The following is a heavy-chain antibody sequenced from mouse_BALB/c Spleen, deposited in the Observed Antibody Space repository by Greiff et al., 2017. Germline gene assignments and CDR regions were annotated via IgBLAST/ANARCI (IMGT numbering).Heavy chain of an antibody. Sequence: EVKLEESGPSLVKPSQTLSLTCSVTGDSITSGYWNWIRKFPGNKLEYMGYISYSGSTYYNPSLKSRISITRDTSKNQYYLQLNSVTTEDTATYYCASRGLRRSGDAMDYWGQGTSVTVSS. J-gene: IGHJ4*01. CDR3: ASRGLRRSGDAMDY. CDR2: ISYSGST. D-gene: IGHD2-4*01. V-gene: IGHV3-8*02. CDR1: GDSITSGY.